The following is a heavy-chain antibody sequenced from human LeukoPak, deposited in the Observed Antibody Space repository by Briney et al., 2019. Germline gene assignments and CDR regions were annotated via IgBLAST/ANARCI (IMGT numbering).Heavy chain of an antibody. V-gene: IGHV3-43D*03. J-gene: IGHJ3*02. D-gene: IGHD2-2*01. CDR2: ISWDGGSI. Sequence: GGSLRLSRAASGFTFDDYVMHWVRQAPGKGLEWVSLISWDGGSIYYADSVKGRFTISRDNSKNSLYLQMNSLRAEDTAVYYCASGSSTLRTDAFDIWGQGTMVTVSS. CDR3: ASGSSTLRTDAFDI. CDR1: GFTFDDYV.